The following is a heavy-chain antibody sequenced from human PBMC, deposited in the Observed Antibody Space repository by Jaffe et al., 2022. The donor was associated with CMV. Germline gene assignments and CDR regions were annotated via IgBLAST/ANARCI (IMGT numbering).Heavy chain of an antibody. CDR3: ARDSYDSSGYYYGLDS. V-gene: IGHV4-59*01. CDR2: IYYTGST. D-gene: IGHD3-22*01. J-gene: IGHJ4*02. Sequence: QVYLQESGPGLVKPSETLSLTCIVSGGSISTSYLSWIRQSPGKGLEWIGYIYYTGSTKYNPSLKSRVSISVERSKNQFSLKLESVTAADTAVYYCARDSYDSSGYYYGLDSWGQGTLVTVSS. CDR1: GGSISTSY.